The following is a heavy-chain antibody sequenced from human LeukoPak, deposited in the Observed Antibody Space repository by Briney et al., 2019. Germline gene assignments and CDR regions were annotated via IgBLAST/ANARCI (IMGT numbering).Heavy chain of an antibody. CDR1: GFTFDDYG. D-gene: IGHD4-17*01. V-gene: IGHV3-20*04. CDR3: ARVMTAVTAYYYYYMDV. Sequence: PGGSLRLSCAASGFTFDDYGMSWVRQAPGKGLEWVSGINWNGGSTGYADFVKGRFTISRDNAKNSLYLQMNSLRAEDTALYYCARVMTAVTAYYYYYMDVWGKGTTVTVSS. J-gene: IGHJ6*03. CDR2: INWNGGST.